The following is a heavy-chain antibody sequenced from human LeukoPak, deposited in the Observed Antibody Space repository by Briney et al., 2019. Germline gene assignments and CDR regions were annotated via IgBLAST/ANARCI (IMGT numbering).Heavy chain of an antibody. D-gene: IGHD3-10*01. V-gene: IGHV3-30*04. Sequence: GGSLRLSRAASGFTFSSYAMHWVRQAPGKGLEWVAVISYDGSNKYYADFVKGCFTISRDNSKDTLYLQMNSLRAEDTAVDCCASSMVRGATSEDYWGQGTLVTVSS. J-gene: IGHJ4*02. CDR1: GFTFSSYA. CDR3: ASSMVRGATSEDY. CDR2: ISYDGSNK.